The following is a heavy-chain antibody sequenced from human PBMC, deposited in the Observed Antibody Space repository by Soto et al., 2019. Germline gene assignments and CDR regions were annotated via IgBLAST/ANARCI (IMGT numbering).Heavy chain of an antibody. D-gene: IGHD3-10*01. Sequence: LRLSCAASGFSFSSYWMSWVRQAPGRGLEWVANINQDATRQSYVDSVEGQFSISRDNAKNSLYLQMNSLRVEDTAVYYCAKVGLFDGNKPITFEFWGQGTLVTVSS. J-gene: IGHJ4*02. CDR3: AKVGLFDGNKPITFEF. CDR1: GFSFSSYW. V-gene: IGHV3-7*03. CDR2: INQDATRQ.